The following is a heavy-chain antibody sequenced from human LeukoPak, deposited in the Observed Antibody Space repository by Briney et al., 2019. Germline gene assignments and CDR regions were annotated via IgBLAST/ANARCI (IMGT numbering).Heavy chain of an antibody. D-gene: IGHD3-22*01. J-gene: IGHJ4*02. CDR3: ARLGSSGQEFDY. V-gene: IGHV4-59*08. CDR1: GGSISSFH. CDR2: ISYSGST. Sequence: SETLSLTCTVSGGSISSFHWSWIRQPPGKGLEWIGSISYSGSTYYNPSLKSRITISLDTSKNHFSLKLSSVTAADTAIDYCARLGSSGQEFDYWGQGTLVTVSS.